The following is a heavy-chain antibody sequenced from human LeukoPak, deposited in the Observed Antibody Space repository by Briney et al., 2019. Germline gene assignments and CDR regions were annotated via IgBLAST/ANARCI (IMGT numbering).Heavy chain of an antibody. J-gene: IGHJ4*02. CDR2: LSCSGGST. CDR1: GFTFSRYA. V-gene: IGHV3-23*01. Sequence: GGCLRLSCAASGFTFSRYAMRCVRQASGKGLEWVSALSCSGGSTYYADSVKGRFTISRQNSKNRMYLQMNSLRAEDTAVYFSAKSFGSGSYWGQGTLVTVSS. D-gene: IGHD3-10*01. CDR3: AKSFGSGSY.